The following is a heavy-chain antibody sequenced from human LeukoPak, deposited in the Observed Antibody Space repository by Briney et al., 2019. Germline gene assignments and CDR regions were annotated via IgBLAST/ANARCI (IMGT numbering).Heavy chain of an antibody. Sequence: GGSLRLSCAASGFTFSSYWMSWVRQAPGKGLEWVSAISGSGGSTYYADSVKGRFTISRDNSKNTLYLQMNSLRAEDTAVYYCAKAGTLDDYGDFFDYWGQGTLVTVSS. D-gene: IGHD4-17*01. V-gene: IGHV3-23*01. CDR1: GFTFSSYW. J-gene: IGHJ4*02. CDR2: ISGSGGST. CDR3: AKAGTLDDYGDFFDY.